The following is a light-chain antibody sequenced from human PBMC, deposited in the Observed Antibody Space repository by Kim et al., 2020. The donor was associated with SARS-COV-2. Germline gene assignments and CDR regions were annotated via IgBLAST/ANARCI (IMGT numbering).Light chain of an antibody. CDR1: SLRSYY. V-gene: IGLV3-19*01. CDR3: NSRDSSGNHWV. J-gene: IGLJ3*02. Sequence: AVGQTVRITCQGDSLRSYYASWYQQQPGQAPVLVIYGKNNRPSGIPDRFSGSSSGNTASLTITGAQAEDEADYYCNSRDSSGNHWVFGGGTQLTVL. CDR2: GKN.